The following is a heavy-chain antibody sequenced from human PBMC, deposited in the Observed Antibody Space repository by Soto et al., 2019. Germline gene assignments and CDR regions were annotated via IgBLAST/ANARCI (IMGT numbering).Heavy chain of an antibody. CDR2: ISGNGGST. V-gene: IGHV3-23*01. CDR3: AKNSENFGDSKYDY. CDR1: TFTFSNYA. D-gene: IGHD4-17*01. J-gene: IGHJ4*02. Sequence: GGSLRLSCAASTFTFSNYAMSWVRQAPGKGLEWVSSISGNGGSTYYADSVKGRFTISRDNSKNTLYLQMNSLRAEDTAVYYCAKNSENFGDSKYDYWGQGTLVTSPQ.